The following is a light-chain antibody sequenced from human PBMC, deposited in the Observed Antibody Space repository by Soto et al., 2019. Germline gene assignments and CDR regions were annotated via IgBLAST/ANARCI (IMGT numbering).Light chain of an antibody. CDR2: EVS. Sequence: QSALTQPASVSGSPGQSITISCTGTSSDVGGYNYVSWYQQHPGKAPKLMIYEVSKRPSGVPDRFSGYKSGNTASLTVSVIQAEDESDYYCNSYAGSNNWVFGGGTKLTVL. J-gene: IGLJ3*02. CDR1: SSDVGGYNY. V-gene: IGLV2-8*01. CDR3: NSYAGSNNWV.